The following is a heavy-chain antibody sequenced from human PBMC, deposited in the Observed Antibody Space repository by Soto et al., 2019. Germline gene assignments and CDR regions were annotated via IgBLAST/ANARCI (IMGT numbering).Heavy chain of an antibody. V-gene: IGHV1-69*01. Sequence: GXSVKVSCNASGGPFISYAIIWGRQAPGQGLEWMGGTTAILGTRDYAQKFQGRMTITSDESTTTSYMELNSLTSDDTAVYYCAEGDSSDTGDQWGQGTLVTVSS. D-gene: IGHD5-18*01. J-gene: IGHJ4*02. CDR3: AEGDSSDTGDQ. CDR1: GGPFISYA. CDR2: TTAILGTR.